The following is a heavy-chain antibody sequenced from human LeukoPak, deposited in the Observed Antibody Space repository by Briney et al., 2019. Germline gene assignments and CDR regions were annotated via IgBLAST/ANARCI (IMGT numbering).Heavy chain of an antibody. Sequence: ASVKVSCKASGYTFTSYGISWVRQAPGQGLEWMGWISAYNGNTNYAQKLQGRVTMTTDTSTSTAYMELRSLRSDDTAVYYCARKVYSSDTYYFDYWGQGTLVTVPS. CDR2: ISAYNGNT. CDR3: ARKVYSSDTYYFDY. V-gene: IGHV1-18*01. J-gene: IGHJ4*02. D-gene: IGHD3-22*01. CDR1: GYTFTSYG.